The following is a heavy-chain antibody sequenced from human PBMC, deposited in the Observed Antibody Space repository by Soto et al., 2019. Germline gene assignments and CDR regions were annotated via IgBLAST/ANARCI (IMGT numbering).Heavy chain of an antibody. CDR2: TYYRSKWNN. CDR3: AREVDTEKYLPVGWLDP. CDR1: GDSVSSNSAA. Sequence: QVQLQQSGPGLVQPSQTLSLTCAISGDSVSSNSAAWTWIRQSPSRGLEWLGRTYYRSKWNNDYAVSVKNRIAINADTSRNHVSLHLNSVTPDDAAVYYCAREVDTEKYLPVGWLDPWGQGTLVTVSS. J-gene: IGHJ5*02. V-gene: IGHV6-1*01. D-gene: IGHD2-8*02.